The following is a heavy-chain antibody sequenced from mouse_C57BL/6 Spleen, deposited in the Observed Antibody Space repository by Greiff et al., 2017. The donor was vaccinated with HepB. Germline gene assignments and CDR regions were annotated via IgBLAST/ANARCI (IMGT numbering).Heavy chain of an antibody. CDR1: GYTFTDYY. J-gene: IGHJ1*03. CDR3: ARWEYYGYFDV. V-gene: IGHV1-76*01. CDR2: IYPGSGNT. D-gene: IGHD4-1*01. Sequence: QVQLQQSGAELVRPGASVKLSCKASGYTFTDYYINWVKQRPGQGLEWIARIYPGSGNTYYNEKFKGKATLTAEKSSSTAYMQLSSLTSEDSAVYFCARWEYYGYFDVWGTGTTVTVSS.